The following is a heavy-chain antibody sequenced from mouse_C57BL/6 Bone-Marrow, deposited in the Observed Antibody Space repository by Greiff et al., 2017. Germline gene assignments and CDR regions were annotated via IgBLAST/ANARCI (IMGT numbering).Heavy chain of an antibody. Sequence: EVKLVESGGGLVQPGGSLSLSCAASGFTFTDYYMSWVRQPPGKALEWLGFIRNKANGYTTEYSASVKGRFTISRDNSQSILYLQMNALRAEDSATYYCARYPPHYYGSSYDYAMDYWGQGTSVTVSS. CDR3: ARYPPHYYGSSYDYAMDY. CDR2: IRNKANGYTT. D-gene: IGHD1-1*01. J-gene: IGHJ4*01. CDR1: GFTFTDYY. V-gene: IGHV7-3*01.